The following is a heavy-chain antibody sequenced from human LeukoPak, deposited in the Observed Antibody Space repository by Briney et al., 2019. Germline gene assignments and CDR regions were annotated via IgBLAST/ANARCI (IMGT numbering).Heavy chain of an antibody. CDR3: ARASYDYVWGSYRPFDY. J-gene: IGHJ4*02. D-gene: IGHD3-16*02. CDR2: ISAYNGNT. Sequence: ASVKVSCKASGYTVTSYGISWVRQAPGQGLELMGWISAYNGNTNYAQKLQGRVTMTTDTSTSTAYMELRSLRSDDTAVYYCARASYDYVWGSYRPFDYWGQGTLVTVSS. V-gene: IGHV1-18*01. CDR1: GYTVTSYG.